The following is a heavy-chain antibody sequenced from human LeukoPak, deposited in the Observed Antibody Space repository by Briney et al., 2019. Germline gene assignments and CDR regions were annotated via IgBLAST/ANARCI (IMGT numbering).Heavy chain of an antibody. CDR2: IYNSGTT. J-gene: IGHJ4*02. D-gene: IGHD2-21*02. Sequence: SETLSLTCTVSGGSISSFYWSWIRQAPGKGLEWIGYIYNSGTTIYNPSLQSRATISVDTSQNQISLRLSSVTAADTAVYYCARWEYCGGDCYPAAFDYWGQGTLVTVSS. V-gene: IGHV4-59*08. CDR3: ARWEYCGGDCYPAAFDY. CDR1: GGSISSFY.